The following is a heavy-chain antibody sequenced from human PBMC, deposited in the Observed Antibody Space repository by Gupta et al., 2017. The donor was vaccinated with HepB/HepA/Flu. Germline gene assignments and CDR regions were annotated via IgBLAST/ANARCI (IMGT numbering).Heavy chain of an antibody. J-gene: IGHJ6*03. V-gene: IGHV1-2*06. CDR1: GYSFTGYY. Sequence: QEQLVQSGAEVKKPGASVKVSCKASGYSFTGYYMHWVRQAPGQGLEWMGRINPNSGGTNYAQKFQGRVTMTRDTSISTAYMELSRLISDDTAIYYCAREAAGIYYYYYMDVWGKGTTVTVSS. D-gene: IGHD6-13*01. CDR2: INPNSGGT. CDR3: AREAAGIYYYYYMDV.